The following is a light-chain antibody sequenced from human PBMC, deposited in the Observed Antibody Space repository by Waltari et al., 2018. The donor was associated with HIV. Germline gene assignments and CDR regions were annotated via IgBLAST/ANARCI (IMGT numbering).Light chain of an antibody. CDR2: EVT. J-gene: IGLJ2*01. CDR3: RSYAGSNTLI. CDR1: SSDVGAYHY. V-gene: IGLV2-8*01. Sequence: QSALNPPSSASGSRGHSVTISCTGTSSDVGAYHYVSLYQQHPGKAPKPIILEVTNPPSGVPDRLTDYKSGNTAALTVSGLQTDDEADYDCRSYAGSNTLIFGGGTNLIVL.